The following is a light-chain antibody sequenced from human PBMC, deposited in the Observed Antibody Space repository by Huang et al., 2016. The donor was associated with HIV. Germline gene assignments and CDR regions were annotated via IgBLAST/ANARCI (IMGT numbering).Light chain of an antibody. CDR2: AAS. V-gene: IGKV1-39*01. CDR1: QSISSY. CDR3: QQSYSTPLT. Sequence: DIQMTQSPSSLSASVGDRVTITCRASQSISSYLNWYQQKPGKAPKLLIYAASSLQSGVRSRYSGSGCGTDVTLTISSLQPEDFATYYCQQSYSTPLTFGGGTKVEIK. J-gene: IGKJ4*01.